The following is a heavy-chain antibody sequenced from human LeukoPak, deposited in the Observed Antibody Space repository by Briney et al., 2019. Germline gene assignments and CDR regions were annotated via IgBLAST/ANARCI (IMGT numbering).Heavy chain of an antibody. CDR2: IYHSGST. Sequence: KPSETLSLTCAVSGYSISSGYYWGWIRQPPGKGLEWIGRIYHSGSTYYNPSLKSRVTISVDTSKNQFSLKLSSVTAADTAVYYCASVVWNYRRGKTYFDYWGQGTLVTVSS. D-gene: IGHD1-7*01. J-gene: IGHJ4*02. CDR1: GYSISSGYY. CDR3: ASVVWNYRRGKTYFDY. V-gene: IGHV4-38-2*01.